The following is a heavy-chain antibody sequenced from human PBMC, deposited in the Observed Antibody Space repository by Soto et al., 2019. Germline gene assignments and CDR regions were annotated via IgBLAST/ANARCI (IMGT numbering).Heavy chain of an antibody. V-gene: IGHV3-23*01. Sequence: GGSLRLSCAASGFTFSSYAMSWVRQAPGKGLEWVSAISGSGGSTYYADSVKGRFTISRDNSKNTLYLQMNSLRAEDTAVYYCAKDGGYCTNGVCSTTYYFDYWGQGTLVTVSS. D-gene: IGHD2-8*01. J-gene: IGHJ4*02. CDR2: ISGSGGST. CDR1: GFTFSSYA. CDR3: AKDGGYCTNGVCSTTYYFDY.